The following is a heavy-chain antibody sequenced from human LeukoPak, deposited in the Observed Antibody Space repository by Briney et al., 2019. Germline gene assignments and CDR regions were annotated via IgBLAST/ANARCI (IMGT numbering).Heavy chain of an antibody. Sequence: TGGSLRLSCAASGFTFSNYWMSWVRQASGKGLEWVANIKEDGSENYYVDSVKGRFTISRDNAKNSLYLQMNSLRAEDTAIYYRASGRQLGYWGQGTLVTVSS. CDR3: ASGRQLGY. V-gene: IGHV3-7*01. D-gene: IGHD6-6*01. J-gene: IGHJ4*02. CDR1: GFTFSNYW. CDR2: IKEDGSEN.